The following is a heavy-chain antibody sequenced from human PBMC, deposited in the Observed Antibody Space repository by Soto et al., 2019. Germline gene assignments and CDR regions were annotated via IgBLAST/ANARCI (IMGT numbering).Heavy chain of an antibody. CDR3: AREGSGYRSRASPMYV. J-gene: IGHJ6*02. D-gene: IGHD3-22*01. Sequence: QVQLVQSGAEVKKPGSSVKVSCKASGDTFSSYAISWVRQAPGQGLEWMGGIIPIFGTANYAQKFQGRVTITSDESTSTAYMELSSLRSEDTAVYYCAREGSGYRSRASPMYVWGQGNTVTVSS. CDR1: GDTFSSYA. V-gene: IGHV1-69*01. CDR2: IIPIFGTA.